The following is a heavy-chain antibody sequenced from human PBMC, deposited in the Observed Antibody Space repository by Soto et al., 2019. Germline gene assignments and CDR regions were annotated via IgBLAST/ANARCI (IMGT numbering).Heavy chain of an antibody. D-gene: IGHD6-25*01. CDR1: GYTFTSFY. Sequence: ASVKVSCKASGYTFTSFYMHWVRQAPGQGLEWMGIINPSGTTTDYAQKFQGRVTMTRDTSTSTYYVERSSLTSEDTAVYYCTTLRLDPWGQGTLVTVSS. V-gene: IGHV1-46*01. CDR3: TTLRLDP. J-gene: IGHJ5*02. CDR2: INPSGTTT.